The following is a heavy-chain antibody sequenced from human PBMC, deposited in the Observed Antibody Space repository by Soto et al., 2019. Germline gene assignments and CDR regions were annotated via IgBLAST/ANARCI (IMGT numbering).Heavy chain of an antibody. Sequence: QVQLVQSGAEVKKPGASVKVSCKASGYTFTTYGITWMRQAPGQGLEWMGWISAYNGNTNYAPKLQGRVTMTTYTSTNTAYMELRSMRSDDTAMYYCAITDSRPQDFDYWGQGTLVTVS. D-gene: IGHD6-13*01. CDR1: GYTFTTYG. CDR2: ISAYNGNT. V-gene: IGHV1-18*01. J-gene: IGHJ4*02. CDR3: AITDSRPQDFDY.